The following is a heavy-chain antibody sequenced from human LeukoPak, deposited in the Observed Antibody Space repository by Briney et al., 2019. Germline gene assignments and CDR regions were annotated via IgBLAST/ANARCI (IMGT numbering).Heavy chain of an antibody. CDR2: INPNSDVT. J-gene: IGHJ4*02. Sequence: ASVKVSCKASGYTFIDYYIHWVRHAPGQGLEWMGSINPNSDVTNYAQHFQGRVTMTRDTFIRTAYKELSRLTSDDTAVYYCARGRSFGELGVYWGQGTLLTVSS. CDR1: GYTFIDYY. D-gene: IGHD3-10*01. V-gene: IGHV1-2*02. CDR3: ARGRSFGELGVY.